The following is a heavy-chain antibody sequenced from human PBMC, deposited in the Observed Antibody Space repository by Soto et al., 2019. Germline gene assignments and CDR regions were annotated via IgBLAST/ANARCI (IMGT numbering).Heavy chain of an antibody. CDR3: LKDLMQDEAGRQNYFQH. CDR1: GFTFSSYA. Sequence: GGSLRLSCSASGFTFSSYAMHWVRQAPGKGLEYVSAISSNGRSTYYADSVKGRFTISRDNSKNTLYLQMSSLRAEDTAVYYCLKDLMQDEAGRQNYFQHWGQGTLVTVSS. V-gene: IGHV3-64D*06. CDR2: ISSNGRST. J-gene: IGHJ1*01. D-gene: IGHD6-6*01.